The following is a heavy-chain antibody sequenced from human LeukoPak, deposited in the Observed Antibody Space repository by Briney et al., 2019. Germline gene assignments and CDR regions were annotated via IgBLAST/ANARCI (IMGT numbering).Heavy chain of an antibody. J-gene: IGHJ6*02. D-gene: IGHD5-12*01. CDR3: ARDPVGYVRGMDV. V-gene: IGHV1-69*04. CDR2: IIPILGIA. CDR1: GGTFSSYA. Sequence: ASVKVSCKASGGTFSSYAIGWVRQAPGQGLEWMGRIIPILGIANYAQKFQGRVTITADKSTSTAYMELSSLRSEDTAVYYCARDPVGYVRGMDVWGQGTTVTVSS.